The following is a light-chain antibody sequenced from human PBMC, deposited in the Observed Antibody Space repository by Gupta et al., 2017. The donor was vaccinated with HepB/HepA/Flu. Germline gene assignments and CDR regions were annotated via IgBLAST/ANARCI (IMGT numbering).Light chain of an antibody. CDR2: EIS. V-gene: IGKV1-27*01. J-gene: IGKJ1*01. CDR3: KQYKPDPWT. Sequence: DITLTQSPSSLSASVGDRVTLTCRASQGIGNYLAWYQQKPGKVPNLLIYEISTLHLGVPSRFSGSGSGTDFTLTISSVEAEDVGTYYCKQYKPDPWTFGQGTKVEIK. CDR1: QGIGNY.